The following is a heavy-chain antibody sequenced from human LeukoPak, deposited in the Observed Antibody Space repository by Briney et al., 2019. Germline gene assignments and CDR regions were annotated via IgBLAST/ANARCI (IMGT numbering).Heavy chain of an antibody. CDR1: GFIFSGYA. D-gene: IGHD3-3*01. Sequence: GGSLRLSCAASGFIFSGYAMHWVRQAPGKGLEWVAVISYDGGKTYYADSVKGRFTISRDNSKSTLYLQMNSLRSEDSAVYYCARGFNDFWSGSQLEYWGQGTLVTVSS. J-gene: IGHJ4*02. CDR2: ISYDGGKT. CDR3: ARGFNDFWSGSQLEY. V-gene: IGHV3-30-3*01.